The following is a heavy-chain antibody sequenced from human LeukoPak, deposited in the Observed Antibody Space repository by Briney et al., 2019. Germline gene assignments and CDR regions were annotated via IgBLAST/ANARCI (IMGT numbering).Heavy chain of an antibody. CDR2: MNPNSGDT. Sequence: ASVKVSCKASGYTFTSYDINWVRQATGQGLEWMGWMNPNSGDTGYAQKFQGRVTMTRNTSISTAYMELSSLRSEDTAVYYCARGYDSSGYYIDYWGQGTLVTVSS. J-gene: IGHJ4*02. CDR1: GYTFTSYD. D-gene: IGHD3-22*01. CDR3: ARGYDSSGYYIDY. V-gene: IGHV1-8*01.